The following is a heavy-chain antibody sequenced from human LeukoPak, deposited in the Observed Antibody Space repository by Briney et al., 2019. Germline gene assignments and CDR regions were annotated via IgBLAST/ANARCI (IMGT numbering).Heavy chain of an antibody. CDR2: ISFDRNNQ. Sequence: PGGSLRLSCAASGFTFSSNGMHWVRQAPGKGLEWVAFISFDRNNQYYADSVKGRFTIPRDNSKNTLYLQMNSMRTDDTAVYYCARGDATFDSCGQGTRVTVSS. V-gene: IGHV3-30*19. CDR1: GFTFSSNG. J-gene: IGHJ4*02. CDR3: ARGDATFDS.